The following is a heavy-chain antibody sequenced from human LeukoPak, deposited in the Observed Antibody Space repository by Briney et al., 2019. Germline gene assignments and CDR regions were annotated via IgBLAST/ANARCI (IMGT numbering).Heavy chain of an antibody. CDR2: ISPSGDIT. D-gene: IGHD3-10*01. Sequence: GGSLRLSCAASGFTFSNHGMNWVRQAPGKGLEWVSGISPSGDITYYADSVKGRFTISRDNSKNTLYLEVISLTAEDTAVYYCKKGDGFLRFGEGTWGQETLVSV. CDR3: KKGDGFLRFGEGT. CDR1: GFTFSNHG. V-gene: IGHV3-23*01. J-gene: IGHJ5*02.